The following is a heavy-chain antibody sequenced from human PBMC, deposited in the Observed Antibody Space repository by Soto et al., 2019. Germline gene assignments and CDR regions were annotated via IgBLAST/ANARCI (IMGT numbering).Heavy chain of an antibody. V-gene: IGHV3-30*18. CDR2: ISYDGSSK. CDR3: AESILTMVRGALDI. D-gene: IGHD3-10*01. Sequence: GGSLRLSCAASGFTFSSYGLHWVRQAPGKGLEWVAVISYDGSSKYYADSVKGRFTISRDKSKSSLYMQMNSLRAEDTAVYYCAESILTMVRGALDIWGQETMVTISS. CDR1: GFTFSSYG. J-gene: IGHJ3*02.